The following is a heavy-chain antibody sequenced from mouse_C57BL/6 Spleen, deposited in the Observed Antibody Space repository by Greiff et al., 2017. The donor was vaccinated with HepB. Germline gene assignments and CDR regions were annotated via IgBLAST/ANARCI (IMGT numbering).Heavy chain of an antibody. CDR2: INYDGSST. D-gene: IGHD1-1*02. CDR3: ARDRDYALTD. J-gene: IGHJ4*01. V-gene: IGHV5-16*01. CDR1: GFTFSDYY. Sequence: EVQVVESEGGLVQPGSSMKLSCTASGFTFSDYYMAWVRQVPEKGLEWVANINYDGSSTYYLDSLKSRFIISRDNAKNILYLQMSSLKSEDTATYYCARDRDYALTDWGQGTSVTVSS.